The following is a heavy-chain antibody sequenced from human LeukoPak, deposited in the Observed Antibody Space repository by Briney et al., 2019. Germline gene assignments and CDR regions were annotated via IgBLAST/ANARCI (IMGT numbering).Heavy chain of an antibody. Sequence: GGSLRLSCAASGFTFSSYAINWVRQAPGKGLEWVSGISDSGGSTRYADSVRGRFTISRDNSKNTLYLQMNSLRAEDTAVYYCAKDLRGYYYDSSGYSAYWGQGTLVTVSS. CDR2: ISDSGGST. CDR1: GFTFSSYA. D-gene: IGHD3-22*01. V-gene: IGHV3-23*01. CDR3: AKDLRGYYYDSSGYSAY. J-gene: IGHJ4*02.